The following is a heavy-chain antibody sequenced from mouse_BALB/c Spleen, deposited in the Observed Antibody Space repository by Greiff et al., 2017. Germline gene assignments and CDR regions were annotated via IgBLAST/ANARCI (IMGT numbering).Heavy chain of an antibody. V-gene: IGHV3-6*02. CDR2: ISYDGSN. CDR3: ARDEDRYWYFDV. J-gene: IGHJ1*01. Sequence: EVKLQESGPGLVKPSQSLSLTCSVTGYSITSGYYWNWIRQFPGNKLEWMGYISYDGSNNYNPSLKNRISITRDTSKNQFFLKLNSVTTEDTATYYCARDEDRYWYFDVWGAGTTVTVSS. CDR1: GYSITSGYY.